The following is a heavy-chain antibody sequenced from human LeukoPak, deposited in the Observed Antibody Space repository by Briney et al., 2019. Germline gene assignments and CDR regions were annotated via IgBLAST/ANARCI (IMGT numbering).Heavy chain of an antibody. Sequence: AASVKVSCKASGYTFTSYDINWVRQATGQGLEWMGWMNPNSGNTGYAQKFQGRVTMTRNTSISTAYMELSSLRSEDTAVYYCARLPYYYDSSGYYGWFDPWGQGTLVTVSS. D-gene: IGHD3-22*01. CDR2: MNPNSGNT. CDR3: ARLPYYYDSSGYYGWFDP. CDR1: GYTFTSYD. J-gene: IGHJ5*02. V-gene: IGHV1-8*01.